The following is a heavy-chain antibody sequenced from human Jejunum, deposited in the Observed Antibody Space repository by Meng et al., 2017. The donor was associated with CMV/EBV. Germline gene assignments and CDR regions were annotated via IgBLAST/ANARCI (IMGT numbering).Heavy chain of an antibody. V-gene: IGHV1-46*01. Sequence: GYTVTTYYMHCVRQAPGQGLEWMGIITPSGGSTSYAQKFQGRVTMTRDTSASTLYLDLSSLRSEDTAIYYCARGLSTSMVSNFDHWGQGTLVTVSS. D-gene: IGHD5-18*01. CDR3: ARGLSTSMVSNFDH. J-gene: IGHJ4*02. CDR2: ITPSGGST. CDR1: GYTVTTYY.